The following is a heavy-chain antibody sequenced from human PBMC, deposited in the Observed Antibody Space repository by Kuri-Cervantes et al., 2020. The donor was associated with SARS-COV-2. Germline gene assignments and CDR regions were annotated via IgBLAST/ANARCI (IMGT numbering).Heavy chain of an antibody. CDR3: ARGIERVLMVYAIGDSGWYIDY. J-gene: IGHJ4*02. V-gene: IGHV1-69*05. CDR2: IIPIFGTA. CDR1: GGTFSSYA. D-gene: IGHD2-8*01. Sequence: SVKVSCKASGGTFSSYAISWVRQAPGQGLEWMGGIIPIFGTANYAQKFQGRVTITTDESTSTAYMELSSLRSEDTAVYYCARGIERVLMVYAIGDSGWYIDYWGQGTLVTVSS.